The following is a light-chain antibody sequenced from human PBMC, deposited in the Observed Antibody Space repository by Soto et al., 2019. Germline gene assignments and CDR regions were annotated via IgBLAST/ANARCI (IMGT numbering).Light chain of an antibody. CDR2: DAS. V-gene: IGKV3-11*01. J-gene: IGKJ2*01. CDR1: QNVRPF. CDR3: QQYGRSPYT. Sequence: IILTQSPATLSFSPGERATLSCRASQNVRPFLAWYQQKPGQAPRLLISDASYRATGVPPRFSGSGSGTDFTLTISSLEPEDFAVYYCQQYGRSPYTFGQGTKVEIK.